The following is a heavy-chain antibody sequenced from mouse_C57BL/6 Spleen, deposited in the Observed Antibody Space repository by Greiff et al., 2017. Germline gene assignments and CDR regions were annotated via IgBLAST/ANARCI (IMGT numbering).Heavy chain of an antibody. V-gene: IGHV7-3*01. CDR2: IRNKANGYTT. Sequence: EVQLQQSGGGLVQPGGSLSLSCAASGFTFTDYYMSWVRQPPGKALEWLGFIRNKANGYTTEYSASVKGRFTISRDNSQSILYLQMNALRAEDSATYYCARYQATYYFDYWGQGTTLTVSS. CDR3: ARYQATYYFDY. D-gene: IGHD3-2*02. J-gene: IGHJ2*01. CDR1: GFTFTDYY.